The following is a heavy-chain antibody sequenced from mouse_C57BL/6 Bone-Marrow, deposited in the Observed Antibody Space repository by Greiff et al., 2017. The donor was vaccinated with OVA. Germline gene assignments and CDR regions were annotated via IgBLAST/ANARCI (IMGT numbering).Heavy chain of an antibody. V-gene: IGHV1-50*01. CDR2: IDPSDSYT. CDR1: GYTFTSYW. Sequence: QVQLQQPGAELVKPGASVKLSCKASGYTFTSYWMQWVKQRPGQGLEWIGEIDPSDSYTNYNQKFKGKATLTVDTSSSTAYMQLSSRTSEDSAVYYCARDGYGSSYWYFDVWGTGTTVTVSS. J-gene: IGHJ1*03. CDR3: ARDGYGSSYWYFDV. D-gene: IGHD1-1*01.